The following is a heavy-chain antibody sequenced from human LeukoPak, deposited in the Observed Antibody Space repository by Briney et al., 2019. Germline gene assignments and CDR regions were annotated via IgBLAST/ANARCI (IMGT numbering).Heavy chain of an antibody. D-gene: IGHD3-22*01. J-gene: IGHJ4*02. CDR1: GGSISSGGYS. Sequence: SETLSLTCAVSGGSISSGGYSWRWIRQPPGRGLEWIGYIYHSGSTYYNPSLKSRVTISVDRSKNQFSLKLSSVTAADTAVYYCASWYYYDSSGYLYDYWGQGTLVTVSS. CDR3: ASWYYYDSSGYLYDY. CDR2: IYHSGST. V-gene: IGHV4-30-2*01.